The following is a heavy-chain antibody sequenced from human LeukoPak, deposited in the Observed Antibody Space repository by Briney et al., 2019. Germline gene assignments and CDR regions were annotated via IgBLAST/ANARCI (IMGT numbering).Heavy chain of an antibody. V-gene: IGHV3-11*01. Sequence: GGSLRLSCAASGFTFSDYYMSWIRQAPGKGLEWVSYISSSGSTIYYADSVKGRFSISRDNAKNSLYLQMNSLRAEDTAVYYCARGPRITMVRGARPDYYWYFDLWGRGTLVTVSS. J-gene: IGHJ2*01. D-gene: IGHD3-10*01. CDR1: GFTFSDYY. CDR2: ISSSGSTI. CDR3: ARGPRITMVRGARPDYYWYFDL.